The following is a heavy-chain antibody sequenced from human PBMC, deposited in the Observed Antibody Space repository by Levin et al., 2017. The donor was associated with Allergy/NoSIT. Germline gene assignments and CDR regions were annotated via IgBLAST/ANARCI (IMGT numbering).Heavy chain of an antibody. Sequence: PGGSLRLSCAASGFTFSSYAMHWVRQAPGNGLEWVAVISYDGSNKYYADSVKGRFTISRDNSKNTLYLQMNSLRAEDTAVYYCARGRSSGWYYPDDYWGQGTLVTVSS. CDR2: ISYDGSNK. V-gene: IGHV3-30-3*01. CDR1: GFTFSSYA. J-gene: IGHJ4*02. CDR3: ARGRSSGWYYPDDY. D-gene: IGHD6-19*01.